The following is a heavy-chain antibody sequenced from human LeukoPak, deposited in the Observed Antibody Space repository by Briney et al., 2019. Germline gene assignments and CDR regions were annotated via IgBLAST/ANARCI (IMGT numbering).Heavy chain of an antibody. J-gene: IGHJ4*02. CDR2: IYHSGST. Sequence: PSETLSLTCTVSGYSISSGYYWGWIRQPPGKGLEWIGSIYHSGSTYYNPSLKSRVTISVDTSKNQFSLKLSAVTAADTAVYYCANERWDNWGQGILVTVSS. CDR3: ANERWDN. V-gene: IGHV4-38-2*02. D-gene: IGHD4-23*01. CDR1: GYSISSGYY.